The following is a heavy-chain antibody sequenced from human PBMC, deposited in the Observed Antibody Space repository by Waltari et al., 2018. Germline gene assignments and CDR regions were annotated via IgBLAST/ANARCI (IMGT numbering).Heavy chain of an antibody. D-gene: IGHD5-12*01. V-gene: IGHV1-8*01. Sequence: QVQLVQSGAEVKTPGASVKVSGKASGYTFTSYDINWGQPATGQGLEWMGWINPNSGNTGYAQKFQGRVTMTRNTSISTAYMELSSLRSEDTAVYYCARGSRRWLQLVFDYWGQGTLVTVSS. J-gene: IGHJ4*02. CDR2: INPNSGNT. CDR3: ARGSRRWLQLVFDY. CDR1: GYTFTSYD.